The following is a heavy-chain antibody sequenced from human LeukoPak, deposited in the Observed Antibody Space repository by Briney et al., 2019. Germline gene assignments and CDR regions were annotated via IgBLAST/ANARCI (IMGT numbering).Heavy chain of an antibody. D-gene: IGHD6-19*01. Sequence: GGSLRLSCAASGFMFSDYSMKWVRQAPGKRPEWVSSISSGSAYIYYGDSLKGRLTISRDNAKNSLYLQMNSLRAEDTAVYYCTRGPTRIGVAGTWPLDYWGQGTLVTVSS. CDR1: GFMFSDYS. J-gene: IGHJ4*02. CDR3: TRGPTRIGVAGTWPLDY. CDR2: ISSGSAYI. V-gene: IGHV3-21*01.